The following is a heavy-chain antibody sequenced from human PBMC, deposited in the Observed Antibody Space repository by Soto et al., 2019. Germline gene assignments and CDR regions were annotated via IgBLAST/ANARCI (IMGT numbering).Heavy chain of an antibody. CDR1: GGSFSGYY. Sequence: QVQLQQWGAGLLKPSETLSLTCAVYGGSFSGYYWSWIRQPPGKGLEWIGEISHSGSTKYNPSLKSRVTMSVDTSKKQFSLKLTSVTAADTAVYYCASDGSGTMTYWGQGALVTVSS. D-gene: IGHD3-10*01. V-gene: IGHV4-34*01. CDR2: ISHSGST. CDR3: ASDGSGTMTY. J-gene: IGHJ4*02.